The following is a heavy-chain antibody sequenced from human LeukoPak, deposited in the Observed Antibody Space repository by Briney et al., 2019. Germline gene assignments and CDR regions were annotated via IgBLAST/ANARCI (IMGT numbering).Heavy chain of an antibody. Sequence: PGGSLRLSCAASGFTFSSYWMHWVRQAPGKGLVWVSRINSDGSSTSYADSAKGRFTISRDSAKNTLYLQMNSLRAEDTAVYYCARGRYCSGGSCYWEYNWFDPWGQGTLVTVSS. D-gene: IGHD2-15*01. J-gene: IGHJ5*02. V-gene: IGHV3-74*01. CDR3: ARGRYCSGGSCYWEYNWFDP. CDR2: INSDGSST. CDR1: GFTFSSYW.